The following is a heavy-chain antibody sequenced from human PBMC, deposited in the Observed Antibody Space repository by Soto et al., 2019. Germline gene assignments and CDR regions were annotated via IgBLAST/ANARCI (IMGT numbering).Heavy chain of an antibody. Sequence: ASVKVSCKASGYTFTSYYMNWVRQAPGQGLEWMGIINPSGGSTTYTQKFQGRVTMTRDTSTSTVYMELSSLRSEDTAVYYCAAVPVLRFLKWLPAYFDYWGQGTLVTVSS. CDR1: GYTFTSYY. J-gene: IGHJ4*02. CDR2: INPSGGST. CDR3: AAVPVLRFLKWLPAYFDY. V-gene: IGHV1-46*01. D-gene: IGHD3-3*01.